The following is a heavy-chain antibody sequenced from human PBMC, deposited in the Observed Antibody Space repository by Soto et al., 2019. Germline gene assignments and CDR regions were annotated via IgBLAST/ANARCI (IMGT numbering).Heavy chain of an antibody. CDR1: GYTFTSYG. D-gene: IGHD2-2*01. CDR2: ISAYNGNT. Sequence: GASVKVSCKASGYTFTSYGISWVRQAPGQGLEWMGWISAYNGNTNYAQKLQGRVTMTTDTSTSTAYMELRSLRSDDTAVYYCARGVPGGDIVVVPAASCYFDYWGQGTLVTVSS. J-gene: IGHJ4*02. V-gene: IGHV1-18*01. CDR3: ARGVPGGDIVVVPAASCYFDY.